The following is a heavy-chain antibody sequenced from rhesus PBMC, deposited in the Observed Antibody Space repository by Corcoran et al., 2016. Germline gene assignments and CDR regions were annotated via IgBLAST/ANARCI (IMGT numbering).Heavy chain of an antibody. CDR3: ARAEDIVVVVSATPFDY. Sequence: QVQLQESGPGLVKPSETLSLTCAVSGGSFSGYYWGWLRHPPGQGLGWIGYISGSSRSTDYNPSLKSRVTISTDTSKNQFSLKLSSVTAADTAVYYCARAEDIVVVVSATPFDYWGQGVLVTVSS. CDR2: ISGSSRST. D-gene: IGHD2-8*01. CDR1: GGSFSGYY. V-gene: IGHV4-165*01. J-gene: IGHJ4*01.